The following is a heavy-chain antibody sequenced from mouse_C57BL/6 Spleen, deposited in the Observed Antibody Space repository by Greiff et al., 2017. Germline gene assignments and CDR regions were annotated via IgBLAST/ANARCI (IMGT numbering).Heavy chain of an antibody. CDR2: IYPGSGST. V-gene: IGHV1-55*01. J-gene: IGHJ2*01. D-gene: IGHD1-1*01. Sequence: QVQLKQPGAELVKPGASVKMSCKASGYTFTSYWITWVKQRPGQGLEWIGDIYPGSGSTNYNEKFKSKATLTVDTSSSTAYMQLSSLTSEDSAVYYCATAGRREGYFDYWGQGTTLTVSS. CDR1: GYTFTSYW. CDR3: ATAGRREGYFDY.